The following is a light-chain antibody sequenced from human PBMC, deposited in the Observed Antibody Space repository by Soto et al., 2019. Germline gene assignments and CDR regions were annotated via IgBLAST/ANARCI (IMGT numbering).Light chain of an antibody. CDR3: QQYYSSPLT. J-gene: IGKJ4*01. Sequence: DIQMTQSPSTLSASVGDRVTITCRASHSISSWLAWYQQKPGKAPKLLIYKASTLQSGVPDRFSGSGSGTDFTLTISRLQAEDVAVYYCQQYYSSPLTFGGGTKVEIK. CDR1: HSISSW. CDR2: KAS. V-gene: IGKV1-5*03.